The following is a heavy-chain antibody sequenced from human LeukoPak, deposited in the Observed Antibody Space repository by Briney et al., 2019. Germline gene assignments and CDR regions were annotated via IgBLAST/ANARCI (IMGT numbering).Heavy chain of an antibody. CDR2: ITQDGSEK. J-gene: IGHJ3*02. D-gene: IGHD4-17*01. V-gene: IGHV3-7*03. CDR1: GFTFSSYW. Sequence: GGSLRLSCAASGFTFSSYWMSWVRQAPGKGLEWVANITQDGSEKYYVDSVKGRFTISRDNAKNSLYLQMNSLRAEDTAVYYCARGLDYGDYLPVEGAFDIWGQGTLVTVSS. CDR3: ARGLDYGDYLPVEGAFDI.